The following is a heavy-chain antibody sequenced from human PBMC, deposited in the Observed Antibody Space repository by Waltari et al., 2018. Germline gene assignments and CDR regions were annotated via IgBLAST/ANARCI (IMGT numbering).Heavy chain of an antibody. J-gene: IGHJ4*02. CDR1: GFTFLSYA. CDR2: ISHDGSSK. D-gene: IGHD3-10*01. CDR3: AKDRYGWGGYSDS. Sequence: QVQLVESGGGVVQPGRSLRLSCAASGFTFLSYAMHWVRQAPGKGLEWVAVISHDGSSKKYVDSVKGRFTISRDNDKDTLYLQVTSLRAEDTAVYYCAKDRYGWGGYSDSWGQGTLVTVSS. V-gene: IGHV3-30*18.